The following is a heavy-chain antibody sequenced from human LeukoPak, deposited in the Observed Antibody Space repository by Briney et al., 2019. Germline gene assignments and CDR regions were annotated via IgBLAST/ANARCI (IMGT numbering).Heavy chain of an antibody. CDR1: GFTFSAYG. Sequence: PGGSLRLSCAASGFTFSAYGMHWVRQAPGKGLEWLAVTSYDGGNTYYTASVKGRFTISRDNSNNTLDLQMNSLRAEDTAVYYCARVNGYNSFDYWGQGTLVTVSS. J-gene: IGHJ4*02. CDR2: TSYDGGNT. D-gene: IGHD5-24*01. V-gene: IGHV3-30*03. CDR3: ARVNGYNSFDY.